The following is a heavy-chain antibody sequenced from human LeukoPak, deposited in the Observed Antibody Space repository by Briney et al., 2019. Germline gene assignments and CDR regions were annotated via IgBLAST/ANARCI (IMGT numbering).Heavy chain of an antibody. J-gene: IGHJ4*02. CDR2: IYTSGTT. CDR1: GDSISSYY. CDR3: ARRINYRGFYFDS. D-gene: IGHD5-24*01. V-gene: IGHV4-4*09. Sequence: PSETLSLTCSVSGDSISSYYLSWIRQPPGKGLEWIGFIYTSGTTTYNPSLESRVTMSVDMSNNQFSLKLTSVTAADTAVYYCARRINYRGFYFDSWGQGALVTVSS.